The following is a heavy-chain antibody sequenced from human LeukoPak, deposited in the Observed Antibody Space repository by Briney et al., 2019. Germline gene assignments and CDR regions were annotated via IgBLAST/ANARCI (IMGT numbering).Heavy chain of an antibody. CDR2: FFHTGTT. CDR3: VRGVDS. V-gene: IGHV4-38-2*02. CDR1: GYSISSGFH. J-gene: IGHJ4*02. Sequence: SETLSLTCSVSGYSISSGFHWGWIRQPPGKGLEWIGDFFHTGTTSYNPSLKGRATISVDMSQNHFSLKLDSVTAADTAIYYCVRGVDSWGQGSLVTVSS.